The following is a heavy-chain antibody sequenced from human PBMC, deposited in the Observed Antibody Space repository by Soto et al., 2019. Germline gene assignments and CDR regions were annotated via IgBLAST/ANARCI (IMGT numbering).Heavy chain of an antibody. CDR3: AKATATGGGAFDI. J-gene: IGHJ3*02. CDR2: ILVDGRT. D-gene: IGHD2-8*02. CDR1: GFICSSYD. Sequence: GGSLRLSCAASGFICSSYDMSWVHQAPGKGLEWVSTILVDGRTFYVDSVKGRFTISRDSSQNTVYLQMNSLTAGDTALYYCAKATATGGGAFDICGQGTLVTVSS. V-gene: IGHV3-23*01.